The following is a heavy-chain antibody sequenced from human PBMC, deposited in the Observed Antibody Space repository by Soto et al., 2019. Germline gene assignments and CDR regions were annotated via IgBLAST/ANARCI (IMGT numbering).Heavy chain of an antibody. CDR2: ISAYNGNT. V-gene: IGHV1-18*01. Sequence: QVQLVQSGVEVKKPGASVKVSCKASGYTFTSYAISWVRQAPGQGLEWMGWISAYNGNTNYAQNLWGRVTMTTDASTRTAYMELRSLRYDDTAMYYCARDFTGWPPDGVDYWGQGTQVTVSS. CDR1: GYTFTSYA. CDR3: ARDFTGWPPDGVDY. J-gene: IGHJ4*02. D-gene: IGHD3-16*01.